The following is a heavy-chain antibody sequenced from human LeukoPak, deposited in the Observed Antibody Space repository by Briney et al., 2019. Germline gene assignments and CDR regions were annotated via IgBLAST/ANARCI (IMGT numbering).Heavy chain of an antibody. D-gene: IGHD2-15*01. CDR3: ARGYCSGDSCYSLDAFDI. J-gene: IGHJ3*02. CDR1: GFTFSSYS. V-gene: IGHV3-21*01. CDR2: ISSSSSYI. Sequence: PGGSLRLSCAASGFTFSSYSMNWVRQAPGKGLEWVSSISSSSSYIYYADSMKGRFSISRDNAKNSLCLQMNSLRAEDTAMYYCARGYCSGDSCYSLDAFDIWGQGTMVTVSS.